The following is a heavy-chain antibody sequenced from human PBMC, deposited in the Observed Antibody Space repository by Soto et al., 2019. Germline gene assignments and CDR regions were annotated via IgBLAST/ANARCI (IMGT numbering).Heavy chain of an antibody. Sequence: PGGSLRLSCATSGFIFSSHELKWVRQAPGKGLEWVAYISSSGNALYYADSVKGRFTISRDDSKNSVYLQLSSLRVDDTALYYCARGVGSTPLLDFWGQGTLVTVSS. CDR3: ARGVGSTPLLDF. CDR1: GFIFSSHE. V-gene: IGHV3-48*03. CDR2: ISSSGNAL. D-gene: IGHD1-26*01. J-gene: IGHJ4*02.